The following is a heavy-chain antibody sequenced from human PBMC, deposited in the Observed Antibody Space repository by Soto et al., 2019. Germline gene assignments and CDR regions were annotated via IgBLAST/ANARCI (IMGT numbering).Heavy chain of an antibody. CDR1: GFTFHNHW. J-gene: IGHJ6*02. Sequence: GGSLRLSCAASGFTFHNHWMTWVRQAPGKGLEWVAIINEDGGETHYLDSVKGRFTISRDNIEKSVSLQLKSLRVEDTAEYYCVSVGDGRSNYYGLDVWGQGTTVTVSS. V-gene: IGHV3-7*01. D-gene: IGHD3-10*01. CDR2: INEDGGET. CDR3: VSVGDGRSNYYGLDV.